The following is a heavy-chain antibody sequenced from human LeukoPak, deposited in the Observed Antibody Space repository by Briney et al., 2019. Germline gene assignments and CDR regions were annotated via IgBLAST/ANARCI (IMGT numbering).Heavy chain of an antibody. D-gene: IGHD5-24*01. J-gene: IGHJ3*02. V-gene: IGHV4-61*02. CDR1: GGSISVGGYY. CDR3: ARVIRRDPYNCDGFDI. CDR2: IFSDGSS. Sequence: PSETLSLTCTDSGGSISVGGYYWSWIRQPAGKGLEWIGRIFSDGSSNCSPSLKSRVTISIDTSKNQFSLNLSSVTAADTAVYYCARVIRRDPYNCDGFDIWGQGTMVTVSS.